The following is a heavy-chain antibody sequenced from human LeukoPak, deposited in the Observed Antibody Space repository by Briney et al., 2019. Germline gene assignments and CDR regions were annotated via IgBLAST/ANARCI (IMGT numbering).Heavy chain of an antibody. CDR3: ARRTYSSSWYGSPSGFGLAFDP. J-gene: IGHJ5*02. D-gene: IGHD6-13*01. Sequence: GESLKISCKISGYKLTNNWIGWVRQVPGKGLEWMGIIYPGDSDTRYSPSFQGQVTISADKSISTAYLQWSSLRASDTAMYYCARRTYSSSWYGSPSGFGLAFDPWGQGTLVTVSS. CDR1: GYKLTNNW. CDR2: IYPGDSDT. V-gene: IGHV5-51*01.